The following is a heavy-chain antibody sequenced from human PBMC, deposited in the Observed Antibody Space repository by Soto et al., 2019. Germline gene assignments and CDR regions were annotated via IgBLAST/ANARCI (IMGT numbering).Heavy chain of an antibody. CDR3: ATTRGYDIGEGWFDP. CDR2: TYYRSKWYN. V-gene: IGHV6-1*01. Sequence: SQTLSLTCAISGGRVSSNSAAWNWIRQSPSRGLEWLGRTYYRSKWYNDYAVSVKSRITINPDTSKNQFSLQLNSVTPEDTAVYYCATTRGYDIGEGWFDPWGQGTLVTVSS. CDR1: GGRVSSNSAA. J-gene: IGHJ5*02. D-gene: IGHD5-12*01.